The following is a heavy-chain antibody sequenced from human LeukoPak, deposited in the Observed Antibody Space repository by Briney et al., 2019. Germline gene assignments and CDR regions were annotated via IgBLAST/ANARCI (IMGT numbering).Heavy chain of an antibody. V-gene: IGHV4-61*02. CDR3: ARDPVGRYFDWLSPGDYYYYMDV. CDR2: IYTSGST. J-gene: IGHJ6*03. Sequence: SETLSLTCTVSGGSISSGSYYWSWIRQPAGKGLEWIGRIYTSGSTNYNPSLKSRVTISVDTSKNQFPLKLSSVTAADTAVYYCARDPVGRYFDWLSPGDYYYYMDVWGKGTTVTVSS. CDR1: GGSISSGSYY. D-gene: IGHD3-9*01.